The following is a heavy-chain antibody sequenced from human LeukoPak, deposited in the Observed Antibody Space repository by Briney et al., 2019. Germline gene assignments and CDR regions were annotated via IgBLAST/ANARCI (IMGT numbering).Heavy chain of an antibody. D-gene: IGHD3-3*01. CDR2: TYYTSKWYN. V-gene: IGHV6-1*01. J-gene: IGHJ5*02. Sequence: SQTLSLTCAISGDSVSSNRAACDWFRQSPSRGLEWLGRTYYTSKWYNDYAVSVKSRITVNPDTSKNQFSLHLNSVTPKDTAVYYCARQGFRRFDPWGQGTLVTVSS. CDR1: GDSVSSNRAA. CDR3: ARQGFRRFDP.